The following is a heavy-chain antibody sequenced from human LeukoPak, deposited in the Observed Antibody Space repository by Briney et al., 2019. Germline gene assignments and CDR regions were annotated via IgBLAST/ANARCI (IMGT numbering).Heavy chain of an antibody. D-gene: IGHD6-13*01. J-gene: IGHJ4*02. CDR1: GGSISSSSYY. CDR2: IYYSGST. V-gene: IGHV4-39*07. Sequence: SETLSLTCTVSGGSISSSSYYWGWIRQPPGKGLGWIGSIYYSGSTDYNASLKSRVTMSVDTSKNQLSLKVISVTAADTAVYYCARGVIAAGGNDFDYWGQGTLVTVSS. CDR3: ARGVIAAGGNDFDY.